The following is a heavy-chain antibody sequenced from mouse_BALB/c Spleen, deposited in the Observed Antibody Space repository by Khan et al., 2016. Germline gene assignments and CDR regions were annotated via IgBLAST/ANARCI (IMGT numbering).Heavy chain of an antibody. V-gene: IGHV4-1*02. Sequence: EVKLLEPGGGLVQPGGFLKLSCAASGFDFSRYWLSWVRQAPGHGLEWIGEINPDSSTINYTPSLKDKFIISRDNAKTTLYLQMSKVTSEDTALDYCASTFWYFDVWGAGTTVTVSS. CDR2: INPDSSTI. CDR3: ASTFWYFDV. J-gene: IGHJ1*01. CDR1: GFDFSRYW.